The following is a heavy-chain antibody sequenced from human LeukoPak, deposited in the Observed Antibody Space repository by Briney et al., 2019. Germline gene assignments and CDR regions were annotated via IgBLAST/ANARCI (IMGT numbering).Heavy chain of an antibody. J-gene: IGHJ3*02. CDR1: GFTFSNYA. CDR2: INSDGSST. CDR3: ARMRGPTTGALDI. D-gene: IGHD1-26*01. V-gene: IGHV3-74*01. Sequence: GGSLRLSCAASGFTFSNYAMSWVRQAPGKGLVWVSRINSDGSSTNYADSVKGRFTISRDNAKNTLYLEMNSLRVEDTAIYYCARMRGPTTGALDIWGPGTMVAVSS.